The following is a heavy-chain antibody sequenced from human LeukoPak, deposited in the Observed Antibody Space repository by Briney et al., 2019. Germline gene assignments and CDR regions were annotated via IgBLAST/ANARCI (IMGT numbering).Heavy chain of an antibody. CDR3: ARGDFGGMTTVTKHDY. J-gene: IGHJ4*02. Sequence: SETLSLTCAVYGGSFSGYYWSWIRQPPGKGLEWIGEINHSGSTNYNPSLKSRVTISVDTSKNQFSLKLSSVTAADTAVYYCARGDFGGMTTVTKHDYWGQGTLVTVSS. V-gene: IGHV4-34*01. CDR1: GGSFSGYY. D-gene: IGHD4-11*01. CDR2: INHSGST.